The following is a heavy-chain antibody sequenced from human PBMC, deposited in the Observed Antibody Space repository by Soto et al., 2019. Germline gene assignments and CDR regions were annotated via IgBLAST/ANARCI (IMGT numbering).Heavy chain of an antibody. CDR3: AADRDFWSGYTYYGMDV. V-gene: IGHV1-58*02. Sequence: SVKVSFKASGYTFTSYGISWVRQAPGQGLEWIGWIVVGSGNTNYAQKFQERVTITRDMSTSTAYMELSSLRSEDTAVYYCAADRDFWSGYTYYGMDVWGQGTTVTVSS. J-gene: IGHJ6*02. D-gene: IGHD3-3*01. CDR1: GYTFTSYG. CDR2: IVVGSGNT.